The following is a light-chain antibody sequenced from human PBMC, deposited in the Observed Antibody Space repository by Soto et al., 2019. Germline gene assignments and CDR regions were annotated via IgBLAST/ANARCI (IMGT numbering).Light chain of an antibody. J-gene: IGKJ1*01. CDR3: QQYDNWPWT. CDR1: QSVTSNY. CDR2: GAS. Sequence: EVVLTQSPGILSLSPGEGVTLSCRASQSVTSNYLAWYQQKPGQAPRLLIYGASSRATGIPDRFSGSGSGTDFTLTISSLQSEDFAVYYCQQYDNWPWTFGQGTKV. V-gene: IGKV3-20*01.